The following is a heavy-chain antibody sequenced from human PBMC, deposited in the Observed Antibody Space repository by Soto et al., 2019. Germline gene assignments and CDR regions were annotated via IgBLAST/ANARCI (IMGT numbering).Heavy chain of an antibody. D-gene: IGHD3-10*01. V-gene: IGHV5-51*01. J-gene: IGHJ6*01. CDR2: IYPGDSDT. CDR1: GDRFTSYW. CDR3: AILFWDGSGSYHYYYGRDG. Sequence: KISCQASGDRFTSYWIGRVRPIPGKGLDWMGIIYPGDSDTRYSPSFQGQVTISADKSISTAYLQWSSLKASDTAMYYCAILFWDGSGSYHYYYGRDGWGQGTMVSVS.